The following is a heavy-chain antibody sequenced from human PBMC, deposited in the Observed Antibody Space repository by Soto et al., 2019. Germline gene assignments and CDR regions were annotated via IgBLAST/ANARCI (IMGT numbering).Heavy chain of an antibody. Sequence: ASVKVSCKTSGYSFSGHYFHWVRLAPGQSLEWMGWINPYSGDTNYAQRFQGRVTLTRDTSISTAYMELSSLRSDDTAVYYCASQEWLSQWGQGT. CDR1: GYSFSGHY. D-gene: IGHD3-3*01. CDR2: INPYSGDT. V-gene: IGHV1-2*02. J-gene: IGHJ4*02. CDR3: ASQEWLSQ.